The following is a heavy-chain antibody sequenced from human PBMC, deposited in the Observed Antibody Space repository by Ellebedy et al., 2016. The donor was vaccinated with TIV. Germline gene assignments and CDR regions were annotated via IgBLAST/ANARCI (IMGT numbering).Heavy chain of an antibody. V-gene: IGHV7-4-1*02. D-gene: IGHD6-13*01. CDR2: INTNTGNP. CDR3: ARAAAAGFFWYFDL. J-gene: IGHJ2*01. CDR1: GYSFINYA. Sequence: AASVKVSCKASGYSFINYAMNWVRQAPGQGLEWMGWINTNTGNPTYAQGFTGRFVFSLDTSVSTAYLHISSLKAEDTASYYCARAAAAGFFWYFDLWGRGTLVTVSS.